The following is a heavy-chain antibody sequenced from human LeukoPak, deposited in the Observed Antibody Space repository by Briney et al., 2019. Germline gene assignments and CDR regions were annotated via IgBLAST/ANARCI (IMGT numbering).Heavy chain of an antibody. CDR1: GGSISSYY. CDR2: IYTSGST. V-gene: IGHV4-4*07. Sequence: TSETLSLTCTVSGGSISSYYWSWIRQPAGKGLEWIGRIYTSGSTNYNPSLKSRTTMSVDTSKNQFSLKLSSVTAADTAVYYCARGGGAAMDYYYYYMDVWGKGTTVTISS. J-gene: IGHJ6*03. D-gene: IGHD2-2*01. CDR3: ARGGGAAMDYYYYYMDV.